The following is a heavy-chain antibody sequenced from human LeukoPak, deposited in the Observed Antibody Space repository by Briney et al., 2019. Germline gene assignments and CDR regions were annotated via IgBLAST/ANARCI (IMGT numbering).Heavy chain of an antibody. Sequence: GRSLRLSCAASGFTFSSYAMHWVRQAPGKGLEWVAVISYDGSNKYYADSVKGRFTISRDNSKNTLYLQMNSLRAEDTAVYYCAKDFYGSGSSDYWGQGTLVTVSS. D-gene: IGHD3-10*01. CDR2: ISYDGSNK. CDR1: GFTFSSYA. CDR3: AKDFYGSGSSDY. J-gene: IGHJ4*02. V-gene: IGHV3-30-3*01.